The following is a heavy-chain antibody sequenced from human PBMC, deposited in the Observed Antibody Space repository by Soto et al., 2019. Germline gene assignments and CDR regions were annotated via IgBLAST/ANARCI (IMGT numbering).Heavy chain of an antibody. CDR2: INHSGST. Sequence: TSETLSLTCAVYGGSFSGYYWSWIRQPPGKGLEWIGEINHSGSTNYNPSLKSRVTISVDTSKNQFSLKLSSVTAADTAVYYCARGDYGDYVLPYFDYWGQGTLVTVSS. D-gene: IGHD4-17*01. CDR3: ARGDYGDYVLPYFDY. V-gene: IGHV4-34*01. J-gene: IGHJ4*02. CDR1: GGSFSGYY.